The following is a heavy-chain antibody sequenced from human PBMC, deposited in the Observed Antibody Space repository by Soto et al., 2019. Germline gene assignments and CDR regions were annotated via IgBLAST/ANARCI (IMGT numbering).Heavy chain of an antibody. CDR1: GGSFSGYD. D-gene: IGHD5-18*01. V-gene: IGHV4-34*01. CDR2: INHSGST. CDR3: ARVLLKYSYGYPQPYGMDV. J-gene: IGHJ6*02. Sequence: PSETMSLTCAVYGGSFSGYDWSWIRQPPGKGLEWIGEINHSGSTNYNPSLKSRVTISVDTSKNQFSLKLSSVTAADTAVYYCARVLLKYSYGYPQPYGMDVWGQGTTVTVSS.